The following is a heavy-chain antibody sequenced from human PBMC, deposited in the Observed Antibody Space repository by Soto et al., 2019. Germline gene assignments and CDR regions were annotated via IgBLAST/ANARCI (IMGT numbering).Heavy chain of an antibody. CDR3: AKSRDAYNFYFYYGMDV. D-gene: IGHD1-1*01. V-gene: IGHV3-30*18. Sequence: GGSLRLSCAASGFTFSNYGMHWVRQTPGKGLEWVALILYDGSNKYYADSVKGRFTISRDNSKNTLYLQVSSLRAEDTAVYYCAKSRDAYNFYFYYGMDVWGQGTSVTVSS. CDR1: GFTFSNYG. J-gene: IGHJ6*02. CDR2: ILYDGSNK.